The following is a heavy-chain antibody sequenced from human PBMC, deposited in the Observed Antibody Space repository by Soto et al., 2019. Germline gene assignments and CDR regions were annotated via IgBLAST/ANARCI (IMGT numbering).Heavy chain of an antibody. V-gene: IGHV4-30-4*01. CDR1: DGSISSGECY. J-gene: IGHJ4*02. D-gene: IGHD5-18*01. Sequence: VQLQESGPGLVKPSQTLSLTCTVSDGSISSGECYWSWIRKPPGKGLEWIGYIYYSGSTYYNPSLKSRVTISVDTSKNQFSLKLSSVTAADTAVYYCASNSHGYTFYDYWGQGTLVTVSS. CDR3: ASNSHGYTFYDY. CDR2: IYYSGST.